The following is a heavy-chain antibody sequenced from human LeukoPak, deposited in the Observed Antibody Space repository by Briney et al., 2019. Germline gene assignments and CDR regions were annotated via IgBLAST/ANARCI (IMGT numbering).Heavy chain of an antibody. J-gene: IGHJ3*02. CDR2: IYYTGST. Sequence: SETLSLTYSVSGGSISSYYWSWIRQPPGKGLEWIGYIYYTGSTNYNPSLKSRVTISVDTSQNQFSLNLSSVTAADTAVYYCARRVGAPRDAFDIWGQGTMVTVSS. V-gene: IGHV4-59*08. D-gene: IGHD1-26*01. CDR1: GGSISSYY. CDR3: ARRVGAPRDAFDI.